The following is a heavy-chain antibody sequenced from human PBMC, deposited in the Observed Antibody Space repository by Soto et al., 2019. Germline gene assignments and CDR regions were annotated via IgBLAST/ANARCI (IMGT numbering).Heavy chain of an antibody. D-gene: IGHD2-15*01. CDR3: AGANNCGGGSCSSGHSYYGMDV. Sequence: GGSLRLSCAASGFTFSSYWIHWVRRAPGRGLVWVSRINTDGSTTTYADSVKGRFTISRDNAKNTLYLQMNSLRADDTAVYYCAGANNCGGGSCSSGHSYYGMDVWGQGTTVTVSS. J-gene: IGHJ6*02. CDR1: GFTFSSYW. V-gene: IGHV3-74*03. CDR2: INTDGSTT.